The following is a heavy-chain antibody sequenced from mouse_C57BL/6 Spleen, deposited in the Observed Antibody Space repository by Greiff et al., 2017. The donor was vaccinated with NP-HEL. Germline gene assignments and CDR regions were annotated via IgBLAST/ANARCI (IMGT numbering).Heavy chain of an antibody. CDR1: GFTFSDFY. Sequence: EVKLMESGGGLVQSGRSLRLSCATSGFTFSDFYMEWVRQAPGKGLEWIAASRNKANDYTTEYSASVKGRFIVSRDTSQSILYLQMNALRAEDTAIYDGAGDASGGYGNPYWYFDVWGTGTTVTVSS. J-gene: IGHJ1*03. CDR2: SRNKANDYTT. D-gene: IGHD2-1*01. CDR3: AGDASGGYGNPYWYFDV. V-gene: IGHV7-1*01.